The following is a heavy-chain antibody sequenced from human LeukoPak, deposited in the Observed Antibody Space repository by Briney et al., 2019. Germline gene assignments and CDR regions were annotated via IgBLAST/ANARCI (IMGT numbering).Heavy chain of an antibody. V-gene: IGHV3-64*01. Sequence: GGSLRLPRAASGFTFSSYAMHWVRQPPGKGLEYVSAISSNGGSIYYANSVKGRFTISRDNSKNPLYLQMGSLRAEDMAVYYCARVAEGDSSACDYWGQGTLVTVSS. CDR3: ARVAEGDSSACDY. CDR1: GFTFSSYA. D-gene: IGHD3-22*01. CDR2: ISSNGGSI. J-gene: IGHJ4*02.